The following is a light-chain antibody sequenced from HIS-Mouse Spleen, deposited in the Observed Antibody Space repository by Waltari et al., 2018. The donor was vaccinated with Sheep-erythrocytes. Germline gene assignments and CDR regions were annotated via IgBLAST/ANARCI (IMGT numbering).Light chain of an antibody. CDR2: DAS. Sequence: EIVLTQSPATLPLSPGERATLSCRASQSVSSHLAWYQQKPGQPPRLLIYDASNRATGIPARFSGSGSGTDFTLTISSLEPEDFAVYYCQQRSNWYTFGQGTKLEIK. V-gene: IGKV3-11*01. CDR1: QSVSSH. CDR3: QQRSNWYT. J-gene: IGKJ2*01.